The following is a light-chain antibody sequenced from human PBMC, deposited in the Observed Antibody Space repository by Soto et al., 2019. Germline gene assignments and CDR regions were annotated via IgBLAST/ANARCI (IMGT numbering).Light chain of an antibody. CDR2: AAS. CDR1: QGINTF. V-gene: IGKV1-9*01. Sequence: IQLTHSPSSLSASVGYRFTITCRASQGINTFLAWYQKKAGKAPKLLIYAASTLQSGVPSRLRGSGYGTDLTITISSLQHEDFETYYCQQLNSYTITFGQGTRLEIK. CDR3: QQLNSYTIT. J-gene: IGKJ5*01.